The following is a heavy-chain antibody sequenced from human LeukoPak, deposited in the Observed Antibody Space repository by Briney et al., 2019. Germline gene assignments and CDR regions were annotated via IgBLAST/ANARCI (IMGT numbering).Heavy chain of an antibody. V-gene: IGHV3-72*01. Sequence: GGSLRLSCAASGFDFDDYAMHWVRQAPGKGLEWVGRIRNKANSYTTEYAASVQGRFTVSRDDSKNSLYLQMNSMKTEDTAVYYCTRLVGANDWGQGTLVTVSS. CDR2: IRNKANSYTT. J-gene: IGHJ4*02. CDR3: TRLVGAND. D-gene: IGHD1-26*01. CDR1: GFDFDDYA.